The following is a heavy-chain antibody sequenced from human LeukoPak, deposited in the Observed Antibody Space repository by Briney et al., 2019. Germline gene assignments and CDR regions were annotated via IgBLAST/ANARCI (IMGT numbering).Heavy chain of an antibody. Sequence: GGSLRLSCVASGFIVSNNYMSWVRQAPGKGLEWVSVLYNAGSTYYAESVKGRFTISRDNSKNTLYVQMNSLRTDDAAVYYCAKSKSPYPMDYIFDFWGQGTLVTVSS. CDR1: GFIVSNNY. V-gene: IGHV3-66*02. CDR3: AKSKSPYPMDYIFDF. D-gene: IGHD4-11*01. J-gene: IGHJ4*02. CDR2: LYNAGST.